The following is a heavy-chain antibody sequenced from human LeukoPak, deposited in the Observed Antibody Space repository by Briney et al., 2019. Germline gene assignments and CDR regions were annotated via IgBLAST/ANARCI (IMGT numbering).Heavy chain of an antibody. CDR2: IYPGEYDT. Sequence: GESLKISCKGSGYRFTTYWIGWVRQMPGKGLEWMGIIYPGEYDTRYSPSFQGQVIISADQSVSTAYLQWGSLKASDTAIYYCARTYSSGWAFFDYWGQGNMVTVSS. CDR1: GYRFTTYW. D-gene: IGHD6-19*01. J-gene: IGHJ4*02. CDR3: ARTYSSGWAFFDY. V-gene: IGHV5-51*01.